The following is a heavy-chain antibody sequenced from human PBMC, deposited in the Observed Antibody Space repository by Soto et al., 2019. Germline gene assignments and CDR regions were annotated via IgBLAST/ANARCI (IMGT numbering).Heavy chain of an antibody. D-gene: IGHD6-6*01. CDR3: AKDLTRQLAYWLDP. V-gene: IGHV1-2*02. J-gene: IGHJ5*02. Sequence: ASVKVSCKASGFSFTGYYIHWLRQAPGQGLEWMGWINAHSGGTEYAQKFRGRVTLTRDTSIATAYLTLTSLTSDDTALYYCAKDLTRQLAYWLDPWGQGTQVTVSS. CDR1: GFSFTGYY. CDR2: INAHSGGT.